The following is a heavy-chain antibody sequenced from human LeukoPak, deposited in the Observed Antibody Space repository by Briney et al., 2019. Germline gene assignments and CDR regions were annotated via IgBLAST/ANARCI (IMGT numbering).Heavy chain of an antibody. Sequence: PSETLSLTCTVSGGSISSYYWSWIRQPPGKGLEWIGYIYYSGSTNYNPSLKSRVTISVDTSKNQFSLKLSSVTAADTAVYYCARGYCSGGSSYFDYWGQGTLVTVSS. V-gene: IGHV4-59*01. D-gene: IGHD2-15*01. CDR1: GGSISSYY. CDR3: ARGYCSGGSSYFDY. J-gene: IGHJ4*02. CDR2: IYYSGST.